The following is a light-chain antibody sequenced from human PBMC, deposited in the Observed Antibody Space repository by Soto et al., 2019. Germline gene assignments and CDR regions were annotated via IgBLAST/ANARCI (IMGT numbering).Light chain of an antibody. CDR3: QSYGGASV. J-gene: IGLJ3*02. V-gene: IGLV6-57*03. Sequence: NFMLTQPPSVSASPGKTVTISCTRSSGSIVSNYIHWYQLRPGGAPTTVIYEDDDRPSGVPDRFSGSIDASSTSASITISGLGTEDEDDYYCQSYGGASVFGGGTKVTVL. CDR1: SGSIVSNY. CDR2: EDD.